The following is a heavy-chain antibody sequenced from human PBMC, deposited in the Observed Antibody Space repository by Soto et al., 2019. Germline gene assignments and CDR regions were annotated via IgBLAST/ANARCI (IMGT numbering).Heavy chain of an antibody. Sequence: EVKLLESGGGLVQPGGSLRLSCGVSGFTVTSNGVSWVRQAPGKGLEWVSAISPNGQGIWYADSVKGRFTISRDISRNTVFLQMDSLRSEDRAVYHCAKDRQSPRDYFLYSGQGTLVTVSS. D-gene: IGHD3-10*01. J-gene: IGHJ4*02. V-gene: IGHV3-23*01. CDR2: ISPNGQGI. CDR1: GFTVTSNG. CDR3: AKDRQSPRDYFLY.